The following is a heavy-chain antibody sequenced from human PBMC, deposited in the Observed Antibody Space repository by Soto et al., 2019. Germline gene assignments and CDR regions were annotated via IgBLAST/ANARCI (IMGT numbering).Heavy chain of an antibody. CDR2: IYYSGST. V-gene: IGHV4-31*03. J-gene: IGHJ4*02. CDR1: GGSISSGGYY. CDR3: AREVWYYDSSGYIDY. D-gene: IGHD3-22*01. Sequence: PSETLSLTCTVSGGSISSGGYYWSWIRQHPGKGLEWIGYIYYSGSTYYNPSLKSRVTISVDTSKNQFSLKLSSVTAADTAVYYCAREVWYYDSSGYIDYWGQGTLVTVS.